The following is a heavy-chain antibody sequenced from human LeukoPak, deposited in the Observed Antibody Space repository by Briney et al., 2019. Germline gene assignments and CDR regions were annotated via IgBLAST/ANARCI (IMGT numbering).Heavy chain of an antibody. D-gene: IGHD4-23*01. J-gene: IGHJ4*02. Sequence: GGSLRLSCAASGLTVSSNYMSWLRQAPGKGLEWVSVIYSGGGTYYADSVKGRFTVSRDNSKNTLYLQMNSLRVDDTAMYYCARNQDYGGFDFWGQGTLVTVSS. CDR2: IYSGGGT. CDR3: ARNQDYGGFDF. CDR1: GLTVSSNY. V-gene: IGHV3-66*01.